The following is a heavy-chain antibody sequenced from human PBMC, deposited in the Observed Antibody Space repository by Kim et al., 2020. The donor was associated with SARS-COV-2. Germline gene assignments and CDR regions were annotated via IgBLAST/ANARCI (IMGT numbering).Heavy chain of an antibody. CDR1: GFTFSRYG. J-gene: IGHJ4*02. D-gene: IGHD6-19*01. CDR3: ARGGSGWPLDY. V-gene: IGHV3-33*01. Sequence: GGSLRLSCAASGFTFSRYGMHWVRQGPGKALEWVAIIWYDGSNKNYADSVKGRFTISRDNSKNTLYLQMNSLRVEDTAVYYCARGGSGWPLDYWGQGTLVTVSS. CDR2: IWYDGSNK.